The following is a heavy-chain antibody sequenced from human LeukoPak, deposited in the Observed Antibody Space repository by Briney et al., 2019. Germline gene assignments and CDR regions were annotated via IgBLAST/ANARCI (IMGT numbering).Heavy chain of an antibody. CDR3: ARAYGDYLSSYLYYFDY. D-gene: IGHD4-17*01. J-gene: IGHJ4*02. CDR1: GYTFTSYG. Sequence: ASVKVSCKASGYTFTSYGISWVRQAPGQGLEWMGWISAYNGNTNYAQKLQGRVTMTTDTSTSTAYMELRSLRSDDTALYHCARAYGDYLSSYLYYFDYWGQGTLVTVSS. CDR2: ISAYNGNT. V-gene: IGHV1-18*01.